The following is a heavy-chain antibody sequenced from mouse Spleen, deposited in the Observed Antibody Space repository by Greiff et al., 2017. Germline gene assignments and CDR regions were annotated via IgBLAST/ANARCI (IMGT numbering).Heavy chain of an antibody. J-gene: IGHJ4*01. V-gene: IGHV1-66*01. Sequence: VQLQQSGPELVKPGASVKISCKASGYSFTSYYIHWVKQRPGQGLEWIGWIYPGSGNTKYNEKFKGKATLTADTSSSTAYMQLSSLTSEDSAVYYCARESSYAMDYWGQGTSVTVSS. CDR3: ARESSYAMDY. CDR2: IYPGSGNT. CDR1: GYSFTSYY.